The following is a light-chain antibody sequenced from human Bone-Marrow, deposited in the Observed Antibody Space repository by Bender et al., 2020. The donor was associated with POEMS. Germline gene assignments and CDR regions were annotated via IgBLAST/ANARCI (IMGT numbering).Light chain of an antibody. CDR3: QSYDSTLTGFLYV. CDR2: EGS. V-gene: IGLV2-14*02. J-gene: IGLJ1*01. Sequence: QSALTQPASVSGSPGQSITISCTGSGSDVGSSNLVSWYQQHPDKAPKLMIYEGSNRPSGVSNRFSGSKSGNTASLTISGLQAEDEADYYCQSYDSTLTGFLYVFGTGTKVTVL. CDR1: GSDVGSSNL.